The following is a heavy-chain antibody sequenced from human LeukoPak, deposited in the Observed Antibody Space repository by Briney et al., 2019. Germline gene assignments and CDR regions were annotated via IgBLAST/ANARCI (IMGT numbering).Heavy chain of an antibody. CDR3: AKSDHDFGGYQGVCDY. CDR2: IRYDGSEK. J-gene: IGHJ4*02. V-gene: IGHV3-30*02. CDR1: GYSFSSYG. D-gene: IGHD4/OR15-4a*01. Sequence: PGGSLRLSCAASGYSFSSYGMHWVRRAPGKGLEWVAFIRYDGSEKYYADSVTGRFTISRDNSNNTVYLQMNSLRPEDTAVYYCAKSDHDFGGYQGVCDYWGQGTLVTVSS.